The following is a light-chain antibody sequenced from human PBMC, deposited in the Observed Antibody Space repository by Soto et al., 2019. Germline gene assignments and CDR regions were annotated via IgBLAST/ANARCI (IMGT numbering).Light chain of an antibody. J-gene: IGLJ2*01. CDR2: GNS. V-gene: IGLV1-40*01. CDR3: QSYDSSLSVV. CDR1: SSNIGAGYD. Sequence: QSVLTQPPSVSGAPGQRVTISCTGSSSNIGAGYDVHWYQQLPGTAPKLLISGNSNRPSGVPDRFSGPKSGTSASLAITGLQAEDEAEYYCQSYDSSLSVVFGGGTKLTVL.